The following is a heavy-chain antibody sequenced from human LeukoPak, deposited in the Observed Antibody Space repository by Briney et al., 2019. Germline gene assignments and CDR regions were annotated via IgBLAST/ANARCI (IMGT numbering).Heavy chain of an antibody. CDR2: INQGGSDK. D-gene: IGHD1-14*01. CDR3: TRDRSRAEDD. V-gene: IGHV3-7*01. Sequence: GGSLRLSCAASGFTFSGHWMSWVRQAPGKGLEWVANINQGGSDKYYVDSVKGRFTISRDNANNLLYLQMNSPRGEDTAVYYCTRDRSRAEDDWGQGTLVTVSS. J-gene: IGHJ4*02. CDR1: GFTFSGHW.